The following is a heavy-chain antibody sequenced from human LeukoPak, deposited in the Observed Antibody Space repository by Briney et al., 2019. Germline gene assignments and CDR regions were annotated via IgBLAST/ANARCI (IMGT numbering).Heavy chain of an antibody. CDR3: ARDYPRAAAGTNNWFDP. D-gene: IGHD6-13*01. CDR2: FYTSGST. Sequence: SETLSLTCTVSGVSITSYYWSWIRQPAGKGLEWIGRFYTSGSTNYNPSLKSRVTMSVDTSKNQFSLKLSSVTAADTAVYYCARDYPRAAAGTNNWFDPWGQGTLVTVSS. V-gene: IGHV4-4*07. CDR1: GVSITSYY. J-gene: IGHJ5*02.